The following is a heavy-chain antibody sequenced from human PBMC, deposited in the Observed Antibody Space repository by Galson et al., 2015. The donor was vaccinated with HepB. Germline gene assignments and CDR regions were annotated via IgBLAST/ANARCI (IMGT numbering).Heavy chain of an antibody. CDR1: GFTFSIYA. V-gene: IGHV3-23*01. CDR2: ISGSGGNT. Sequence: SLRLSCAASGFTFSIYAMNWVRQAPGKGLEWVSAISGSGGNTNYADSVKGRFTISRDYSKIILFLQMSSLRAEDTAVYYCARDPWGDSNGYSNYFDYWGQGTLVTVSS. CDR3: ARDPWGDSNGYSNYFDY. D-gene: IGHD3-22*01. J-gene: IGHJ4*02.